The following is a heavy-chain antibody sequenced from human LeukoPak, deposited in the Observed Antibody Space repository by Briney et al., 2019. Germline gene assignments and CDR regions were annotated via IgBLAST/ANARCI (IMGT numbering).Heavy chain of an antibody. CDR2: IYTSGST. J-gene: IGHJ5*02. Sequence: SETLSLTCTVSGGSISSYYWSWIRQPAGKGLEWIGRIYTSGSTNYNPSLKSRVTMSVDTSKNQFSLKLSSVTAADKAVYYCARDLTYYDFWSGFNNWFDPWGQGTLVTVSS. V-gene: IGHV4-4*07. CDR1: GGSISSYY. CDR3: ARDLTYYDFWSGFNNWFDP. D-gene: IGHD3-3*01.